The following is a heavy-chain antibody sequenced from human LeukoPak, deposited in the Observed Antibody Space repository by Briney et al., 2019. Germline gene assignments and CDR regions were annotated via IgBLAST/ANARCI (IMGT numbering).Heavy chain of an antibody. CDR1: GFTFDDYA. Sequence: PGRSLRLSCAASGFTFDDYAMHWVRQAPGKGLEWVSGISWNSGSIGYADSVKGRFTISRDNAKNSLYLQMNSLRAEDTAVYYCARGLKTAYYWGQGTLVTVSS. V-gene: IGHV3-9*01. J-gene: IGHJ4*02. CDR2: ISWNSGSI. D-gene: IGHD2-21*02. CDR3: ARGLKTAYY.